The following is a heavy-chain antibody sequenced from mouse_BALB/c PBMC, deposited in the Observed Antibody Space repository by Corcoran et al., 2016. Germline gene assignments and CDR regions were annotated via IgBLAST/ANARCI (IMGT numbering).Heavy chain of an antibody. CDR2: INPSTGYA. D-gene: IGHD2-1*01. CDR1: GYTFTSYW. V-gene: IGHV1-7*01. J-gene: IGHJ1*01. Sequence: QDQLQECGAERAKPGASVKMSCKASGYTFTSYWMNWVKQRPGQGLEWIGYINPSTGYAEYNQKFKDKATLTADKSSSTAYMQLRSLTSEDSAVYYCARRGNYWYFDVWGAGTTVTVSS. CDR3: ARRGNYWYFDV.